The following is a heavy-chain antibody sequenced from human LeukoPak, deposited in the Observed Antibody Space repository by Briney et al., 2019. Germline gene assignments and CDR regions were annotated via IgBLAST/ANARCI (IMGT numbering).Heavy chain of an antibody. J-gene: IGHJ4*02. CDR1: GFTFSSYW. D-gene: IGHD3-22*01. Sequence: PGGSLRLSCAASGFTFSSYWMSWVRQAPRKGLEWVANIKQDGSEKYYVDSVKGRFTISRDNAKNSLYLQMNSLRAEDTAVYYCARGWTYYYDSSGYKLFDYWGQGTLVTVSS. CDR2: IKQDGSEK. V-gene: IGHV3-7*01. CDR3: ARGWTYYYDSSGYKLFDY.